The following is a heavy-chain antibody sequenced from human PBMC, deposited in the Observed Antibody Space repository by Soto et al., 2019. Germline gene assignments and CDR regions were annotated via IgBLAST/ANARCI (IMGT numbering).Heavy chain of an antibody. CDR2: IYYDGST. D-gene: IGHD2-15*01. J-gene: IGHJ4*02. Sequence: PSETLSLTCTVSGGSINSNNYYWAWIRQPPGKGLAWIASIYYDGSTYYNPSLKSRVSISVDTSKNHFSLKLSSATAADTAVYYCAKVVVAATRHTDFDSWGQGT. CDR1: GGSINSNNYY. CDR3: AKVVVAATRHTDFDS. V-gene: IGHV4-39*02.